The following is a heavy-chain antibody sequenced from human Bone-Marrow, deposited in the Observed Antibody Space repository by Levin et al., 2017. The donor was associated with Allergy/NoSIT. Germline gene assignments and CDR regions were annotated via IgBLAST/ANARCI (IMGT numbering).Heavy chain of an antibody. CDR1: GGSISSGGYY. V-gene: IGHV4-31*03. CDR3: AGIGVVPAAMQKTYNQGWFDP. Sequence: SETLSLTCTVSGGSISSGGYYWSWIRQHPGQGLEWIGYFYYSGSTYSNPTLKSRVTISVDTSKNQLSLKLSSVTAADTAVYYCAGIGVVPAAMQKTYNQGWFDPWGQRTLDTVSS. CDR2: FYYSGST. J-gene: IGHJ5*02. D-gene: IGHD2-2*01.